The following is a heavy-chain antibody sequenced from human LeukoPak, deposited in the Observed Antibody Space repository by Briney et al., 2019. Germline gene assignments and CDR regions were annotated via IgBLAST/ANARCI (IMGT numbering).Heavy chain of an antibody. CDR1: GFTFSSYS. CDR2: ISSSSSTI. CDR3: ARDEVDVVVPAATSVYYYYYYMDV. Sequence: GGSLRLSCAASGFTFSSYSMNWVRQAPGRGLEWVSYISSSSSTIYYADSVKGRFTISRDNAKNSLYLQMNSLRAEDTAVYYCARDEVDVVVPAATSVYYYYYYMDVWGKGTTVTVSS. D-gene: IGHD2-2*01. V-gene: IGHV3-48*01. J-gene: IGHJ6*03.